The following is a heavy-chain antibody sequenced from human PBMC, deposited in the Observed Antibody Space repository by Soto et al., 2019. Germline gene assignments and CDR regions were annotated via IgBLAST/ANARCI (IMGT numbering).Heavy chain of an antibody. CDR2: ISYDGSNK. D-gene: IGHD6-13*01. V-gene: IGHV3-30*18. J-gene: IGHJ4*02. CDR1: GFTFSSYG. CDR3: AKGLAAARPIDY. Sequence: ESGGGVVQPGRSLRLSCAASGFTFSSYGMHWVRQAPGKGLEWVAVISYDGSNKYYADSVKGRFTISRDNSKNTLYLQMNSLRAEDTAVYYCAKGLAAARPIDYWGQGTLVTVSS.